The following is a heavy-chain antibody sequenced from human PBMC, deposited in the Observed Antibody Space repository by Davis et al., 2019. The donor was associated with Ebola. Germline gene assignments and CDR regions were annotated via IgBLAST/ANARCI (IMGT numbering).Heavy chain of an antibody. D-gene: IGHD1-14*01. Sequence: PSETLSLTCAISAYTVSSGSGAWNWIRQSPSRGLEWLGRTYSYSKWFNDYAESVQSRITINPDTSKNQFSRQLNSVTPEDTAVYYCVRGWGRTAMDVWGKGTTVTVSS. CDR3: VRGWGRTAMDV. J-gene: IGHJ6*04. V-gene: IGHV6-1*01. CDR2: TYSYSKWFN. CDR1: AYTVSSGSGA.